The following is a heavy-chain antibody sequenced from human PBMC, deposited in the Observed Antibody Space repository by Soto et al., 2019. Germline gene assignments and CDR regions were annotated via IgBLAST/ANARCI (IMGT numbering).Heavy chain of an antibody. CDR2: IITYNGNT. J-gene: IGHJ4*02. CDR3: ARTGPPVDY. CDR1: GYTFSSYA. V-gene: IGHV1-18*01. Sequence: QVQLVQSGAEVKKPGASVKVSCKASGYTFSSYAISWVRQAPGQGLEWMGWIITYNGNTNYAQKLQGRVTMTTDTSTPTAYMDLRSLRSDVTAAYYCARTGPPVDYWGQGTLVTVSS.